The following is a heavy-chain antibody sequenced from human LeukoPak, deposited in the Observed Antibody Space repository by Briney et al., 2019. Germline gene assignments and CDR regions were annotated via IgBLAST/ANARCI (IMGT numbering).Heavy chain of an antibody. J-gene: IGHJ5*02. CDR2: ISGSGGST. V-gene: IGHV3-23*01. D-gene: IGHD6-6*01. CDR3: AKAAIPPRPNWLDP. Sequence: PGGSLRLSCAASGFTFSNYAVSWVRQAPGKGLEWVSAISGSGGSTYYADSVKGRFTISRDNSKNTLYLQMNSLRTEDTAVYSCAKAAIPPRPNWLDPWGQGTLVTVSS. CDR1: GFTFSNYA.